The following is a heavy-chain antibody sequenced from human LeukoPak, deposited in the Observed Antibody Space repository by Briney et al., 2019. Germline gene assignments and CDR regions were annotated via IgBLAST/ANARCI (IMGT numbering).Heavy chain of an antibody. D-gene: IGHD6-13*01. CDR3: ARGGASAAAGRFDP. CDR2: MNPNSGNT. V-gene: IGHV1-8*01. CDR1: GYTFTSYD. Sequence: ASVKVSCKASGYTFTSYDINWVRQATGQGLEWMGWMNPNSGNTGYAQKFQGRVTITSSTSTSTAFMELGSLRSEDTAVYYCARGGASAAAGRFDPWGQGTLVTVSS. J-gene: IGHJ5*02.